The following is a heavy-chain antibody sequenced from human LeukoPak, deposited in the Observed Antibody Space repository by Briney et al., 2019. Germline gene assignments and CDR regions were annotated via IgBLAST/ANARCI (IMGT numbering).Heavy chain of an antibody. CDR2: ISGSGGST. J-gene: IGHJ4*02. CDR3: AKVMDSYSSSWYQNPYYFDY. V-gene: IGHV3-23*01. D-gene: IGHD6-13*01. CDR1: GFTFSSYA. Sequence: GGSPRLSCAASGFTFSSYAMSWVRQAPGKGLEWVSAISGSGGSTYYADSVKGRFTISRDNSKNTLYLQMNSLRAEDTAVYYCAKVMDSYSSSWYQNPYYFDYWGQGTLVTVSS.